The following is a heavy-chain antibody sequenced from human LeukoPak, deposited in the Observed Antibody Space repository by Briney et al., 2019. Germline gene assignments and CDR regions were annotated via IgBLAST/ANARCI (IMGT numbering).Heavy chain of an antibody. V-gene: IGHV3-33*08. CDR3: VRDPSGSGFAFDS. Sequence: GGSLRLSCAASGFIFSNYGMNWVRQAPGKGLEWVAFIWFDGSNKHYADSVKGRFTISRDNSEDTLYLQMNSLRAKDTAVYYCVRDPSGSGFAFDSWGQGALVTVSS. D-gene: IGHD1-1*01. J-gene: IGHJ4*02. CDR1: GFIFSNYG. CDR2: IWFDGSNK.